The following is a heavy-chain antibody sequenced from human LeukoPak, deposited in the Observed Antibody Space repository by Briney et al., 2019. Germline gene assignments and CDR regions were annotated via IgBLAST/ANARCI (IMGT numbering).Heavy chain of an antibody. J-gene: IGHJ4*02. Sequence: GRSLRLSCAASGFTFSSYAMHWVRQAPGKGLEWVAVISYDGSNKYYADSVKGRFTISRDNSKNTLYLQMNSLRAEDTAVYYCARDKVDKDKILYYFDYWGQGTLVTVSS. CDR1: GFTFSSYA. D-gene: IGHD2-8*02. V-gene: IGHV3-30-3*01. CDR2: ISYDGSNK. CDR3: ARDKVDKDKILYYFDY.